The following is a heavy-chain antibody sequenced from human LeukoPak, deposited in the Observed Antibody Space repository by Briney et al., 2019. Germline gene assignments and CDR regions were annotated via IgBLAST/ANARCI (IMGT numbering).Heavy chain of an antibody. J-gene: IGHJ4*02. V-gene: IGHV3-48*03. Sequence: SGGSLRLSCAASGFTFSSYEMNWVRQAPGKGLEWVSYISSSGSTIYYADSVKGRFTISRDNSKNTLYLQMNSLRAEDTAVYYCAKEAYSSAWYVDYWGQGTLVTVSS. CDR3: AKEAYSSAWYVDY. CDR1: GFTFSSYE. D-gene: IGHD6-19*01. CDR2: ISSSGSTI.